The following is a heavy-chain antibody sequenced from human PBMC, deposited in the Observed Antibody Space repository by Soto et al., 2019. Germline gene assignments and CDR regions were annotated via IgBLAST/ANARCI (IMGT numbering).Heavy chain of an antibody. CDR2: VTGSGSST. CDR1: GFTFSSYN. CDR3: ARDFDY. J-gene: IGHJ4*02. V-gene: IGHV3-21*01. Sequence: GGSLRLSCAVSGFTFSSYNMAWVRQAPGKGLEWVSTVTGSGSSTYYADSVKGRFTIFRDNAQNSVYLQMNSLGVDDTAVYYCARDFDYWGQGTLVTVSS.